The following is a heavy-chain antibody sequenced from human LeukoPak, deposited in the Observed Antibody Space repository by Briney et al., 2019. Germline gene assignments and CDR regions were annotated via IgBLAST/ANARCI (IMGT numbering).Heavy chain of an antibody. J-gene: IGHJ3*02. D-gene: IGHD2-15*01. CDR3: ARGAYCSGGSCYRAEDAFDI. CDR1: GYTFTSYD. CDR2: MNPNSGNT. V-gene: IGHV1-8*01. Sequence: ASVTVSFTSSGYTFTSYDINWVRQATGQGLAWMGWMNPNSGNTGYAQKFQGRVTMTRNTSISTAYMELSSLRSEDTAVYYCARGAYCSGGSCYRAEDAFDIWGQGTMVTVSS.